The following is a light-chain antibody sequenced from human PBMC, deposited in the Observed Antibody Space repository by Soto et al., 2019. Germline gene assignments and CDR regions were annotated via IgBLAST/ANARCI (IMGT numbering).Light chain of an antibody. CDR3: QMWDSASEHWV. J-gene: IGLJ3*02. Sequence: QSALTQPPSASGSPGQSVAISCTGTSSDVGGYNYVSWYQQHPGKAPKLMIYEVNKRPSGVPDRFSGSKSGNTPSLTVSGLQAEDEADYYCQMWDSASEHWVFGGGTKLTVL. CDR2: EVN. V-gene: IGLV2-8*01. CDR1: SSDVGGYNY.